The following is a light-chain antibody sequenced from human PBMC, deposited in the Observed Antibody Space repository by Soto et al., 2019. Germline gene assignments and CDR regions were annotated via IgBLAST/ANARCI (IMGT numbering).Light chain of an antibody. CDR3: GTWDSSLSALYV. V-gene: IGLV1-51*01. Sequence: QSVLTQPPSVSAAPGQKVTISCSGSSSNIGNNYVSWYQQPPGTAPKLLIYDNNKRPSGIPDLFSGSKSGTSATLGITGLQTGDEADYYCGTWDSSLSALYVFGTGTKVTVL. CDR2: DNN. CDR1: SSNIGNNY. J-gene: IGLJ1*01.